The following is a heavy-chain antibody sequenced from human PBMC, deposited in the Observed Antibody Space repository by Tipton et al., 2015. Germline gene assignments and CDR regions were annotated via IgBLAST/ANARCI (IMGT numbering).Heavy chain of an antibody. J-gene: IGHJ4*02. CDR3: ACQDYDSLTRDYQTVDY. CDR1: GYFISDGHF. D-gene: IGHD3-9*01. Sequence: TLSLTCTVSGYFISDGHFWGWVRQPPGKGLEGIGSISHSGNTYYNPSLKSRVTMSRNTSKNQFSLKLTSVTAADTAVYYCACQDYDSLTRDYQTVDYWGQGTLVTVSS. CDR2: ISHSGNT. V-gene: IGHV4-38-2*02.